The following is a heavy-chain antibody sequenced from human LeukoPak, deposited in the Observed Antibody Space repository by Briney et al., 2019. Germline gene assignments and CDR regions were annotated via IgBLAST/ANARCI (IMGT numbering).Heavy chain of an antibody. V-gene: IGHV1-69*05. J-gene: IGHJ3*02. CDR3: ASSFLVRFLEWSLRDDAFDI. CDR1: GYTFTSYG. Sequence: GASVKVSCKASGYTFTSYGISWVRQAPGQGLEWMGGIIPIFGTANYAQKFQGRVTITTDESTSTAYMELSSLRSEDTAVYYCASSFLVRFLEWSLRDDAFDIWGQGTMVTVSS. D-gene: IGHD3-3*01. CDR2: IIPIFGTA.